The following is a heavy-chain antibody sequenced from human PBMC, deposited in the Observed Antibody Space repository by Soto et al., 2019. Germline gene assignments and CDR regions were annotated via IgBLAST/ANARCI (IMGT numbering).Heavy chain of an antibody. CDR1: GFTFSSYG. Sequence: AGGSLRLSCAASGFTFSSYGMHWVRQAPGKGLEWVAVISYDGSKKYYGDSVKGRSTISRDNSKNTLYLQMNSLRAEDTAVFYCAKGPSYNDFWRGYYRGASGYYALDVWGQGTTVTVSS. D-gene: IGHD3-3*01. V-gene: IGHV3-30*18. J-gene: IGHJ6*02. CDR3: AKGPSYNDFWRGYYRGASGYYALDV. CDR2: ISYDGSKK.